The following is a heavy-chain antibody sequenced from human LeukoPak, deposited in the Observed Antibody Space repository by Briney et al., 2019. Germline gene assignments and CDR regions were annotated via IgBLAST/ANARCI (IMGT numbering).Heavy chain of an antibody. Sequence: ASVKVSCKVSGYTLTELSMHWVRQAPGKGLEWMGGFDPEDGETIYAQKFQGRVTITADESTSTAYMELSSLRSEDTAVYYCARGVRSLRRDYYYYYGMDVWGQGTTVTVSS. CDR1: GYTLTELS. J-gene: IGHJ6*02. D-gene: IGHD4-17*01. V-gene: IGHV1-24*01. CDR3: ARGVRSLRRDYYYYYGMDV. CDR2: FDPEDGET.